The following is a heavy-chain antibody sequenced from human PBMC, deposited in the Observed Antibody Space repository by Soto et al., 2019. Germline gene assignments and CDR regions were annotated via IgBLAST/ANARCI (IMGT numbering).Heavy chain of an antibody. CDR3: ATRRPKTYRYYGMDV. Sequence: ASVKVSCKASGYTFTSYAMHLVRQAPGKGLEWMGWINAGNGNTKYSQKFQGRVTITKDTSTDTAYMELSSLRSEDTAVYYCATRRPKTYRYYGMDVWGQGTTVTVSS. J-gene: IGHJ6*01. V-gene: IGHV1-3*01. D-gene: IGHD3-16*02. CDR2: INAGNGNT. CDR1: GYTFTSYA.